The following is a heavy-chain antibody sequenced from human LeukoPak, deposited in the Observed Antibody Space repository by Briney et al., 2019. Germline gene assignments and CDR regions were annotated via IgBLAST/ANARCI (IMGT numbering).Heavy chain of an antibody. D-gene: IGHD3-10*01. V-gene: IGHV1-2*02. CDR3: ARARPLWFGVNDY. J-gene: IGHJ4*02. CDR1: GYTFTGYY. CDR2: INPNSGGT. Sequence: ASVKVSCKASGYTFTGYYMHWVRQAPGQGLEWMGWINPNSGGTNYAQKFQGRVTMTRDTSISTAYMDLSRLRSDDTAVYYCARARPLWFGVNDYWGQGTLVTVSS.